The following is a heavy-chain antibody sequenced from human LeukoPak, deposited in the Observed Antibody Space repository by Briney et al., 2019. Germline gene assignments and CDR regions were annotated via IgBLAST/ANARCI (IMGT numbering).Heavy chain of an antibody. D-gene: IGHD3-22*01. Sequence: GGSLRLSCAASGFTFSSYAMSWVRQAPGKGLEWVSASSGSAGSTYYADSVKGRFTISRDNSKNTLYLQMNSLRAEDTAVYYCAKAGGTMIATRFDPWGQGTLVTVSS. J-gene: IGHJ5*02. V-gene: IGHV3-23*01. CDR1: GFTFSSYA. CDR2: SSGSAGST. CDR3: AKAGGTMIATRFDP.